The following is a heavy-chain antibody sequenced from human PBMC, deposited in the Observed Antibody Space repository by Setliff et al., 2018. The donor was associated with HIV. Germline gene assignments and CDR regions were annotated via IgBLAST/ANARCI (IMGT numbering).Heavy chain of an antibody. CDR3: AREKRQIWSTDYYYHYGLDV. CDR1: GGSISSHY. CDR2: IYYSGST. Sequence: PSETLSLTCTVSGGSISSHYWSWIRQPPGQGREWIGGIYYSGSTNYNPSLKSRVTLSLDTSKNQFALKLTSVTAADTAVYYCAREKRQIWSTDYYYHYGLDVWGQGRTVTVSS. J-gene: IGHJ6*02. V-gene: IGHV4-59*11. D-gene: IGHD5-18*01.